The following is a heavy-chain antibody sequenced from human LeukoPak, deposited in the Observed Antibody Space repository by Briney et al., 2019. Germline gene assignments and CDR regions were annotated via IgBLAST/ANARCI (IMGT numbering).Heavy chain of an antibody. V-gene: IGHV4-61*08. Sequence: PSQTLSLTCTVSGDSVSSGGYYWSWIRQPPGKGLEWIGYIFYSGSTIYNPSLKSRVTISVDTSKSQFSLKMNSVTAADTAVYYCARMGNPSMVTADYWGQGTLVTVSS. CDR1: GDSVSSGGYY. CDR3: ARMGNPSMVTADY. D-gene: IGHD4/OR15-4a*01. CDR2: IFYSGST. J-gene: IGHJ4*02.